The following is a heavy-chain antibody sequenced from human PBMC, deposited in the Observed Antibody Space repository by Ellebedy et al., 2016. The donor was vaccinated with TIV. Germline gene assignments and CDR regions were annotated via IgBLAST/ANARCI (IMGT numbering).Heavy chain of an antibody. J-gene: IGHJ6*02. D-gene: IGHD4-23*01. V-gene: IGHV2-70*11. CDR2: IDWDNDK. CDR3: ARIARRWRNYYYYGMDV. Sequence: SGPTLVKPTQTPTLTCTFSGFSLSTSGMCVSWIRQPPGKALEWLARIDWDNDKYYSTSLKTRLTISKDTSKNQVVLTMTNMDPVDTATYYCARIARRWRNYYYYGMDVWGQGTTVTVSS. CDR1: GFSLSTSGMC.